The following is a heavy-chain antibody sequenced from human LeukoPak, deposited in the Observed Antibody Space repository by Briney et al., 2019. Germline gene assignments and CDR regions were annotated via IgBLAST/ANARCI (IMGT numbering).Heavy chain of an antibody. CDR2: IYYSGST. J-gene: IGHJ3*02. CDR3: ARGTMIVVGHDAFDI. V-gene: IGHV4-39*02. CDR1: GVSICGSSYY. D-gene: IGHD3-22*01. Sequence: SETLSLTCTVSGVSICGSSYYWGWIRQSPGKGLEWIGSIYYSGSTYYNPSLKSRVTISVDTSKNHFSLKPSSVTAADTAVYYCARGTMIVVGHDAFDIWGQGTMVTVSS.